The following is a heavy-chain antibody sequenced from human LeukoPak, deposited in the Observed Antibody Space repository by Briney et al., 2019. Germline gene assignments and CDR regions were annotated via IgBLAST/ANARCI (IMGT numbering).Heavy chain of an antibody. CDR1: GFTFSSYA. CDR3: AKGVLTGGVRGLFDY. Sequence: GGSLRLSCAVSGFTFSSYAMSWVRQAPGKGLEWVSAISGSGDNTYYADSVKGRFTISRDNSKNTLYLQVNSLRAEDTAVYYCAKGVLTGGVRGLFDYWGQGTLVTVSS. J-gene: IGHJ4*02. V-gene: IGHV3-23*01. CDR2: ISGSGDNT. D-gene: IGHD3-10*01.